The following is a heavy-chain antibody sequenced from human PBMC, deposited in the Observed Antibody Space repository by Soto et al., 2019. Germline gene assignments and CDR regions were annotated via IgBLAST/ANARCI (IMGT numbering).Heavy chain of an antibody. CDR3: ARGGDYDFWSGPADAFDI. CDR1: GYTFTGYY. J-gene: IGHJ3*02. CDR2: INPNSGGT. Sequence: QVQLVQSGAEVKKPGASVKVSCKASGYTFTGYYMHWVRQAPGQGLEGMGWINPNSGGTNYAQKFQGWVTMTRDTSISTADMGLSRLRSDDTAVYYCARGGDYDFWSGPADAFDIWGQGTMVTVSS. D-gene: IGHD3-3*01. V-gene: IGHV1-2*04.